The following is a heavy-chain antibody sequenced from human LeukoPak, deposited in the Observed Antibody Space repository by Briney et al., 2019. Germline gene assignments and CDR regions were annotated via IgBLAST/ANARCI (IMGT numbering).Heavy chain of an antibody. CDR3: ARDEGSGSYHGAFDI. Sequence: GGSLRLSCAASGFTFSSYSMNWVRQAPGKGLEWVSSISSSSSYIYYADSVKGRFTISRDNAKNSLYLQMNSLRAEDTAVYYCARDEGSGSYHGAFDIWGQGTMVTVSS. CDR1: GFTFSSYS. D-gene: IGHD1-26*01. V-gene: IGHV3-21*01. CDR2: ISSSSSYI. J-gene: IGHJ3*02.